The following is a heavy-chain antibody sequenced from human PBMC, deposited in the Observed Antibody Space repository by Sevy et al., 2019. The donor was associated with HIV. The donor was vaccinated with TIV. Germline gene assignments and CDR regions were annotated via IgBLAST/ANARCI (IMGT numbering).Heavy chain of an antibody. CDR1: GDSISGGDYY. D-gene: IGHD4-17*01. CDR3: ARFSTRTVTTWHYYFDY. Sequence: SETLSLTCIVSGDSISGGDYYWSWIRQPPGKGLEWIGSIYYSGRTSYNPSLKSRVTISVATSKNQFSLKLSSVTAADTAVYYCARFSTRTVTTWHYYFDYWGPGTLVTVSS. J-gene: IGHJ4*02. V-gene: IGHV4-30-4*01. CDR2: IYYSGRT.